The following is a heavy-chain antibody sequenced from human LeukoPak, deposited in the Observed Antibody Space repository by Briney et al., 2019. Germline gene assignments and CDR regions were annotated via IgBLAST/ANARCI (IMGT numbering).Heavy chain of an antibody. CDR1: GYTFTPCD. J-gene: IGHJ4*02. CDR3: TRGSGGRRDN. V-gene: IGHV1-8*01. CDR2: MNPNSGNT. Sequence: ASVKVSCKASGYTFTPCDINWVRQATGQGLEWMGWMNPNSGNTGYGQSFQGRITMTRDISIGTAYMELSNLTSEDTAIYYCTRGSGGRRDNWGQGTLVTVSA. D-gene: IGHD4-23*01.